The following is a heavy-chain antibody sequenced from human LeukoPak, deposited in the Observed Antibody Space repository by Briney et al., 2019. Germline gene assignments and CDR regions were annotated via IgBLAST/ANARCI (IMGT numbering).Heavy chain of an antibody. CDR3: ARDCSGGSSYSAKPEEGVDY. Sequence: GASVKVSCKXSGYTFTGYYMHWVRQTPRQGLEWMGWINPNSGGTNYAQKCQGRVTMTRDTSISTAYMELSRLGSDDTAVYYCARDCSGGSSYSAKPEEGVDYWGQGTLVTVSS. CDR2: INPNSGGT. CDR1: GYTFTGYY. D-gene: IGHD2-15*01. J-gene: IGHJ4*02. V-gene: IGHV1-2*02.